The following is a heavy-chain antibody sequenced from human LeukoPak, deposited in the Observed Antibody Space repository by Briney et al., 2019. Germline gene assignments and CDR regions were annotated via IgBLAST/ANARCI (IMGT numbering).Heavy chain of an antibody. CDR1: GLSISSHW. CDR2: LKEDVSAR. CDR3: ARGPTYGSRSDFLES. Sequence: GGSLRLSCVASGLSISSHWMSWVRQAPGKGLEWVASLKEDVSARNLVDSVKGRFTISTDNAKNSLYLQMNSLRVEDTAVYYCARGPTYGSRSDFLESWGLGTLVTVSS. J-gene: IGHJ4*02. D-gene: IGHD3-10*01. V-gene: IGHV3-7*01.